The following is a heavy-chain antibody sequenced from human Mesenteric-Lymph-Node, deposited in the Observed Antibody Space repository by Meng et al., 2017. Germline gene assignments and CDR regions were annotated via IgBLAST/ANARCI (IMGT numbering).Heavy chain of an antibody. J-gene: IGHJ6*02. D-gene: IGHD3-10*01. V-gene: IGHV3-21*01. CDR3: ASALSYDMTWGYYYYYGMDV. CDR2: ISSSSSYI. Sequence: GESLKISCAASGFTFSSYSMNWVRQAPGKGLEWVSSISSSSSYIYYADSVKGRFTISRDNAKNSLYLQMNSLRAEDTAVYYCASALSYDMTWGYYYYYGMDVWGQGITVTVSS. CDR1: GFTFSSYS.